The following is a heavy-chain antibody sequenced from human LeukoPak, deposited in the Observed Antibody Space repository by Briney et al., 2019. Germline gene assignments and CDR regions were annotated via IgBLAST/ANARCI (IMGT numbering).Heavy chain of an antibody. CDR1: GFTFSSYG. CDR3: AKDGSLFYTEAGDYYFDY. CDR2: ISGSGGST. J-gene: IGHJ4*02. V-gene: IGHV3-23*01. D-gene: IGHD2-2*02. Sequence: PGGSLRLSCAASGFTFSSYGMSWVRQAPGKGLEWVSAISGSGGSTYYADSVKGRFTISRDNSKNALYLQMNSLRAEDTAVYYCAKDGSLFYTEAGDYYFDYWGQGTLVTVSS.